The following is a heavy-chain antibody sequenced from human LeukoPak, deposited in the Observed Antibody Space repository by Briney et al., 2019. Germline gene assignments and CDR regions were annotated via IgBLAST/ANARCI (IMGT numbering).Heavy chain of an antibody. CDR2: ISYDGSNK. J-gene: IGHJ6*02. V-gene: IGHV3-30-3*01. D-gene: IGHD6-19*01. CDR3: ARGPIAVAGIRMYYYYGMDV. Sequence: GGSLRLSCAASGFTFSSYAMHWVRQAPGKGLEWVAVISYDGSNKYYADSVKGRFTISRDNSKNTLYLQMNSLGAEDTAVYYCARGPIAVAGIRMYYYYGMDVWGQGVLVTVSS. CDR1: GFTFSSYA.